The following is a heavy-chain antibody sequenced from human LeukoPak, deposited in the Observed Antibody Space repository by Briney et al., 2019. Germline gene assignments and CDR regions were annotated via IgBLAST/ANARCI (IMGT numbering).Heavy chain of an antibody. Sequence: ASVKVSCKASGYTFTSYYMHWVRQAPGQGLEWMGIINPSGGSTSYAQKFQGRITMTRDTSTSTVYMELSSLRSEDTAVYYCARDMTMISEQQLVFDYWGQGTLVTVSS. CDR3: ARDMTMISEQQLVFDY. CDR1: GYTFTSYY. V-gene: IGHV1-46*01. CDR2: INPSGGST. D-gene: IGHD6-13*01. J-gene: IGHJ4*02.